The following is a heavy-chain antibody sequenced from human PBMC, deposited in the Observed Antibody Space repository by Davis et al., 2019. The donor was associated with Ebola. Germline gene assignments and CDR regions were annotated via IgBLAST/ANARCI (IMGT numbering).Heavy chain of an antibody. CDR2: ISSSGSTI. J-gene: IGHJ4*02. D-gene: IGHD2-21*02. V-gene: IGHV3-11*01. CDR1: GFTFSDYY. Sequence: PGGSLRLSCAASGFTFSDYYMSWIRQAPGKGLEWVSYISSSGSTIYYADSVKGRFTISRDNAKNSLYLQMNSLRAEDTAVYYCARGPSRTVVVTAMGFDYWGQGTLVTVSS. CDR3: ARGPSRTVVVTAMGFDY.